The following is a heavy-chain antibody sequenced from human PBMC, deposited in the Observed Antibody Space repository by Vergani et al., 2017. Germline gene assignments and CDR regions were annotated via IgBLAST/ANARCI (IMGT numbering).Heavy chain of an antibody. CDR3: ARESETYYYDSSGYYSGY. Sequence: QVQLVESGGGVVQPGRSLRLSCAASGFTFSSYGMHWVRQAPGKGLEWVAVIWSDGSNKYYADSVKGRFTISRDNSKKTLYLQMNSLRAEDTAVYYCARESETYYYDSSGYYSGYWGQGTLVTVSS. D-gene: IGHD3-22*01. J-gene: IGHJ4*02. V-gene: IGHV3-33*01. CDR2: IWSDGSNK. CDR1: GFTFSSYG.